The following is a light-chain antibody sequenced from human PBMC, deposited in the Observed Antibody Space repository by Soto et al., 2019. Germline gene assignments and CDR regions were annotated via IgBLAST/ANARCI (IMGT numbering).Light chain of an antibody. CDR3: AAWDDSRDAWV. V-gene: IGLV1-44*01. Sequence: QSVLTQPPSSSGAPGQRVTISCSGSSSNIGENPVNWYQHLPGTAPKVLINRDDQRPSGVPDRFSGSKSGTSASLAISGLQSEDASDYYCAAWDDSRDAWVFGGGTKLTVL. CDR1: SSNIGENP. CDR2: RDD. J-gene: IGLJ3*02.